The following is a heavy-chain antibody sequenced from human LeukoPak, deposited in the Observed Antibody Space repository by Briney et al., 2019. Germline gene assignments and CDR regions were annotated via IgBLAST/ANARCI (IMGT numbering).Heavy chain of an antibody. CDR2: LYSSGST. J-gene: IGHJ5*01. CDR3: ARGSGQAPYYSDSSGYDS. D-gene: IGHD3-22*01. Sequence: QSGGSLRLSCAASGFSVNYNYMSWVRQAPGKGLEWVSVLYSSGSTYYADSVRGRFSISRDSSENTLYLQMNSLRTEDTAVYYCARGSGQAPYYSDSSGYDSWGQGTLVTVSS. V-gene: IGHV3-66*02. CDR1: GFSVNYNY.